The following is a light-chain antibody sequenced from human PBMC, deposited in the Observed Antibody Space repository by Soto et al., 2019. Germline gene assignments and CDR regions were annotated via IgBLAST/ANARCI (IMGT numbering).Light chain of an antibody. Sequence: EIVMTQSPATPSVSPGERATLSCRASQSVTSNLAWYQQKPGQAPRLVIYGASTRATGTPARFSGSGSGTEFTLTISSLQSEDFALYYCQQYNGWPLTFGGGTKVEIK. J-gene: IGKJ4*01. CDR3: QQYNGWPLT. CDR2: GAS. CDR1: QSVTSN. V-gene: IGKV3-15*01.